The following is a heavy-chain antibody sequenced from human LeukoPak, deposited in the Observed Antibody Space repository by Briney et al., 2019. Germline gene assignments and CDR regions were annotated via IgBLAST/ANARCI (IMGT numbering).Heavy chain of an antibody. V-gene: IGHV3-30*18. Sequence: PGRSLRLSCAASGFTFSSSGFTFSSYGMHWVRQAPGKGLEWVAVISYDGSNKYYADSVKGRFTISRDNSKNTLYLQMNSLRAEDTAVYYCAKDATIAVAAPYGWFDPWGQGTLVTVSS. J-gene: IGHJ5*02. CDR3: AKDATIAVAAPYGWFDP. CDR2: ISYDGSNK. D-gene: IGHD6-19*01. CDR1: GFTFSSSGFTFSSYG.